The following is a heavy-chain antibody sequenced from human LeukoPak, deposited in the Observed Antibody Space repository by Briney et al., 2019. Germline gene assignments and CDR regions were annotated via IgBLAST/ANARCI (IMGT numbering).Heavy chain of an antibody. V-gene: IGHV4-34*01. CDR1: GGSFSGYY. J-gene: IGHJ4*02. CDR3: ASSHSTRYYFDY. D-gene: IGHD6-13*01. CDR2: INHSGST. Sequence: SETLSLTCAVYGGSFSGYYWSWIRQPPGKGLEWIGEINHSGSTNYNPSLRSRVTISVDTSKNQFSLKLSSVTAADTAVYYCASSHSTRYYFDYWGQGTLVTVSS.